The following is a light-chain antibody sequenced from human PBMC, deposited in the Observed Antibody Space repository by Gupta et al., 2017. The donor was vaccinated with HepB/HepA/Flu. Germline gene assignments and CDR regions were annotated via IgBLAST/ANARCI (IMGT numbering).Light chain of an antibody. CDR2: DVT. CDR1: SSDVGVYKY. J-gene: IGLJ3*02. Sequence: QSALTQPASVSGSPGQSITLSCTGTSSDVGVYKYVYWYQHHPGKAPKLIIEDVTSRPSGVSDRFSGSRSGNTASLTISGLQTEDEADYYCCSYTSSSTWVFGGGTQLTVL. V-gene: IGLV2-14*03. CDR3: CSYTSSSTWV.